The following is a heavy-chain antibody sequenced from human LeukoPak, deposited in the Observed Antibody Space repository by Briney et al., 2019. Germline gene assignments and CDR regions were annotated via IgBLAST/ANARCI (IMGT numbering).Heavy chain of an antibody. V-gene: IGHV3-30*18. CDR3: AKDRVYSYGRQEYYFDY. J-gene: IGHJ4*02. CDR2: ISYDGSNK. D-gene: IGHD5-18*01. CDR1: GFTFSSYG. Sequence: GGSLRLSCAASGFTFSSYGMHWVRQAPGKGLEWVAVISYDGSNKYYADSVKGRFTISRDNSKNTLYLQMNSLRAEDTAVYYCAKDRVYSYGRQEYYFDYWGQGTLVTVSS.